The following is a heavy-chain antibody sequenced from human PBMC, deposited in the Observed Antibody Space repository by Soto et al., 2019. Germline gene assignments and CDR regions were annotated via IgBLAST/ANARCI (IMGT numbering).Heavy chain of an antibody. CDR3: ARVGGIVVAGAFAI. J-gene: IGHJ3*02. V-gene: IGHV1-3*01. CDR1: GYTFTSYA. Sequence: ASVKVSCKASGYTFTSYAMHWVRQAPGQRLEWMGWINAGNGNTKYSQKFQGRVTITRDTSASTAYMELSSLRSEDTAVYYCARVGGIVVAGAFAIWGQGTMVTVSS. D-gene: IGHD2-15*01. CDR2: INAGNGNT.